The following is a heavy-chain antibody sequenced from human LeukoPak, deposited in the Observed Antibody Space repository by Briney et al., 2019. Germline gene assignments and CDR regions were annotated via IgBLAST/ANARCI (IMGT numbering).Heavy chain of an antibody. CDR2: INHSGST. Sequence: SETLSLTCAVYGGSFSGYYWSWIRQPPGKGLEWIGEINHSGSTNYDPSLKSRVTISVDTSKNQFSLKLSSVTAADTAVYYCARREYDYVWGSYRPNWFDPWGQGTLVIVSS. V-gene: IGHV4-34*01. D-gene: IGHD3-16*02. J-gene: IGHJ5*02. CDR1: GGSFSGYY. CDR3: ARREYDYVWGSYRPNWFDP.